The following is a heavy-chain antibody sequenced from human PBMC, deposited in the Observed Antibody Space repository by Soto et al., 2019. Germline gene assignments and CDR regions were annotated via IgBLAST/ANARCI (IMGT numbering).Heavy chain of an antibody. Sequence: EVQLVESGGGLVQPGGSLKLSCAASGFTFSGSAMHWVRQASRKGLEWVGRIRSKANSYATAYAASVKGRFTISRDDSKNTAYLQMNSLKTEDTAVYYCTRPNSSGWYSYWGQGTLVTVSS. J-gene: IGHJ4*02. CDR1: GFTFSGSA. CDR2: IRSKANSYAT. V-gene: IGHV3-73*01. D-gene: IGHD6-19*01. CDR3: TRPNSSGWYSY.